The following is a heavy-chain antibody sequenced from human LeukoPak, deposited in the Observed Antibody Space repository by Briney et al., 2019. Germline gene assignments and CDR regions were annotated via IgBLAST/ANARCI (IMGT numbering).Heavy chain of an antibody. J-gene: IGHJ6*02. CDR2: INPSGGST. CDR1: GYTFTSYY. CDR3: ARDRVTVTYYYYYYGMDV. D-gene: IGHD4-17*01. V-gene: IGHV1-46*01. Sequence: ASVKVSCKASGYTFTSYYMHWVRQAPGQGLEWMGIINPSGGSTSYAQKLQGRVTMTRDTSTSTVYMELSSLRSEDTAVYYCARDRVTVTYYYYYYGMDVWGQGTTVTVSS.